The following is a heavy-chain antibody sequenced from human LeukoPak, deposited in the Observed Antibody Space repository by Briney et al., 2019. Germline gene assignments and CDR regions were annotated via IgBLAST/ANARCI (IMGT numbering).Heavy chain of an antibody. CDR3: ARDPAPYYDILTGLDY. CDR2: IITIFGTA. D-gene: IGHD3-9*01. J-gene: IGHJ4*02. V-gene: IGHV1-69*06. Sequence: ASVTVSSKASGGTFSSYAINWVRQAPGQGVEWMGRIITIFGTANYAQKFQGRVTITADKSTSTAYMELSSLRSEDTAVYYCARDPAPYYDILTGLDYWGQGTLVTVSS. CDR1: GGTFSSYA.